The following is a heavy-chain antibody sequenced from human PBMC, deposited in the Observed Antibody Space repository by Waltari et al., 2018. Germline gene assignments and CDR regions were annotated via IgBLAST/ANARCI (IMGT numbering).Heavy chain of an antibody. J-gene: IGHJ4*02. D-gene: IGHD2-21*01. Sequence: EVQLVESGGGLVQPGGSLGLSCGALGFHCSDSWLTWVRQAPGKGLEWVVNIKKEGGEKYYVDSVKGRFTVSRDNAKNSLYLQMSSLRAEDTAVYYCARDRGYCGGDCYKNLDSWGQGTLVAVSS. CDR3: ARDRGYCGGDCYKNLDS. V-gene: IGHV3-7*01. CDR2: IKKEGGEK. CDR1: GFHCSDSW.